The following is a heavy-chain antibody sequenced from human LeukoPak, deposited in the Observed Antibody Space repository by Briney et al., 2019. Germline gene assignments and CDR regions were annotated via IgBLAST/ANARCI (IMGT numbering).Heavy chain of an antibody. CDR3: ARDQITAMVYYYFDY. Sequence: PGRSLRLSCAASGFTFSSYAMHWVRQAPGKGLEWVAVISYDGSNKYYADSVKGRFTISRDNSKNTLYLQMNSLRAEDTAVYYCARDQITAMVYYYFDYWGQGTLVTVSS. V-gene: IGHV3-30*04. CDR2: ISYDGSNK. J-gene: IGHJ4*02. D-gene: IGHD5-18*01. CDR1: GFTFSSYA.